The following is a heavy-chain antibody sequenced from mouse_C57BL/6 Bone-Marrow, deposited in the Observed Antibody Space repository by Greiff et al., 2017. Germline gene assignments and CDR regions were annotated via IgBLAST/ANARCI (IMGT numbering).Heavy chain of an antibody. CDR2: INPNYGTT. CDR1: GYSFTDYN. J-gene: IGHJ4*01. Sequence: VQLKESGPELVKPGASVKISCKASGYSFTDYNMNWVKQSNGKSLEWIGVINPNYGTTSYNQKFKGKATLTVDQSSSTAYMQLNSLTSEDSAVYYCAGDGDYEDYAMDYWGQGTSVTVAS. D-gene: IGHD2-4*01. V-gene: IGHV1-39*01. CDR3: AGDGDYEDYAMDY.